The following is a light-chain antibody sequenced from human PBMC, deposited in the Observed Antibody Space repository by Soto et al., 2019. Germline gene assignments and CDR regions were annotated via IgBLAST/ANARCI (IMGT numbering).Light chain of an antibody. V-gene: IGLV2-11*01. CDR1: SSDIGGYNY. J-gene: IGLJ1*01. Sequence: QSVLTQPRSMSGSPGQSVTISCTGTSSDIGGYNYVSWYQQHPDKAPKVMIYDVTKRPSGVPDRFSGSKSGTTASLTISGLQAEDEADYYSCSYAGSYYVFGTGTKVPVL. CDR2: DVT. CDR3: CSYAGSYYV.